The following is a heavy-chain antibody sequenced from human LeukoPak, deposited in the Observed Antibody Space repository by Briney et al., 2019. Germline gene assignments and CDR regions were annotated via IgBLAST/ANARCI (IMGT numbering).Heavy chain of an antibody. CDR1: GSRFTSYW. Sequence: GAPLKISCKGSGSRFTSYWIGWVRQMPGKGLEWMGIIYPGDSDTRYSPSFQGQVTISADKSISTAYLQWSSLKASDTAMYYCAREVRCTNGVCSDYWGQGTLVTVSS. CDR2: IYPGDSDT. CDR3: AREVRCTNGVCSDY. D-gene: IGHD2-8*01. J-gene: IGHJ4*02. V-gene: IGHV5-51*01.